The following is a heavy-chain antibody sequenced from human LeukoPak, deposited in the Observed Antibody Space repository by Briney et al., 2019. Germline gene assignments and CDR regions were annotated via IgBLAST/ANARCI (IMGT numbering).Heavy chain of an antibody. V-gene: IGHV3-23*01. J-gene: IGHJ4*02. Sequence: GGSLRLSCAASGFTFSSYAMSWVRLAPGKGLQWVSAISGSAGSAYYADSVKGRFTISRDNSKNMVYLQMNNLKADDTAVYYCAKSVVVITFRFDDWGQGALVTVSS. CDR2: ISGSAGSA. CDR3: AKSVVVITFRFDD. CDR1: GFTFSSYA. D-gene: IGHD2-15*01.